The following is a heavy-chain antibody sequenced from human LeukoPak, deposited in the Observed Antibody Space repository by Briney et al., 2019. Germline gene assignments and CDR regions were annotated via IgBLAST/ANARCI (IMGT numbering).Heavy chain of an antibody. Sequence: SETLSLTCTVSGGSISGNFWSWVRQSPGKGLEWIAWIYYSGTTNYNPSLESRVTISVDTSKNQFSLRLSSVTAADSAVHYCARRGGYCGGDCYAYWGQGILVTVSS. D-gene: IGHD2-21*01. J-gene: IGHJ4*02. CDR2: IYYSGTT. V-gene: IGHV4-59*08. CDR3: ARRGGYCGGDCYAY. CDR1: GGSISGNF.